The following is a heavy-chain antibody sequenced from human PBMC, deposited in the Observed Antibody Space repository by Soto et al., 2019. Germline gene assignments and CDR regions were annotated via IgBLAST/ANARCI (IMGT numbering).Heavy chain of an antibody. V-gene: IGHV4-59*01. J-gene: IGHJ4*02. CDR2: IYYSGST. CDR1: GGSISSYY. Sequence: PSETLSLTCTVSGGSISSYYWSWIRQPPGKGLEWIGYIYYSGSTNYNPSLKSRVTISVDTSKNQFSLKLSSVTAADTAVYYCARVSHYYDSSGYYYANWGQGTLVTVSS. CDR3: ARVSHYYDSSGYYYAN. D-gene: IGHD3-22*01.